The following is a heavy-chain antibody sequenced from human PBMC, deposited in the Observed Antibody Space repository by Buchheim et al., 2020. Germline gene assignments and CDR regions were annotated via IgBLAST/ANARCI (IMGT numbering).Heavy chain of an antibody. J-gene: IGHJ4*02. CDR3: ARETAHDIVVVPAASPPYYFDY. CDR1: GGTFSSYT. D-gene: IGHD2-2*01. CDR2: IIPILGIA. V-gene: IGHV1-69*08. Sequence: QVQLVQSGAEVKKPGSSVKVSCKASGGTFSSYTISWVRQAPGQGLEWMGRIIPILGIANYAQKFQGRVTITADQSTSTAYMELSSLRSEDTAVYYCARETAHDIVVVPAASPPYYFDYWGQGTL.